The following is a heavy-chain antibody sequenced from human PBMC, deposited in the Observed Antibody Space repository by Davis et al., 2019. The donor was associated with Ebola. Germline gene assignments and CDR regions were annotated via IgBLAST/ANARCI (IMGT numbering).Heavy chain of an antibody. V-gene: IGHV1-3*01. J-gene: IGHJ6*02. Sequence: AASVKVSCKASGYTFTSYGMHWVRQAPGQRLEWMGWINAGNGNTKYSQKFQGRVTITRDTSASTAYMELSSLRSEDTAVYYCARDRSKVVVAATTGYYGMDVWGQGTTVTVSS. D-gene: IGHD2-15*01. CDR2: INAGNGNT. CDR3: ARDRSKVVVAATTGYYGMDV. CDR1: GYTFTSYG.